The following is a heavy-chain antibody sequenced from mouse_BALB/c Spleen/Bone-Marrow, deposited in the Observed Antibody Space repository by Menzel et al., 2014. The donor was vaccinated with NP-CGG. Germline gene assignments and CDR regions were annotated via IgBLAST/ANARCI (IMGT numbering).Heavy chain of an antibody. CDR3: ARGYDYSSWFAY. D-gene: IGHD2-4*01. J-gene: IGHJ3*01. V-gene: IGHV5-6-3*01. Sequence: EVKLVESGGGLVQPGGSLKLSRAASGFTFSNYGMSWVRQTPDKRLEMIATINVNGDTTYHPDSVKGRFTISRDNVKNTLYLQMSSLKSEDTAMYYCARGYDYSSWFAYWGQGTLVTVSA. CDR1: GFTFSNYG. CDR2: INVNGDTT.